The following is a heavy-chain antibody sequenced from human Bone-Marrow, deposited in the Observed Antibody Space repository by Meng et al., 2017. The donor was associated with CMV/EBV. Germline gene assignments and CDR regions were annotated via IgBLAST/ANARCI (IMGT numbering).Heavy chain of an antibody. J-gene: IGHJ4*02. CDR2: IYTGGNT. Sequence: GESLKISCAVSGFSFSSNYMGWVRQDPGKGLEWVSVIYTGGNTYYTDSVKGRFTISRDNSKNTLYLHMNSLRAEDTAVYYCARDITSSGYYSHWGQGTLVTVSS. V-gene: IGHV3-53*01. D-gene: IGHD3-22*01. CDR3: ARDITSSGYYSH. CDR1: GFSFSSNY.